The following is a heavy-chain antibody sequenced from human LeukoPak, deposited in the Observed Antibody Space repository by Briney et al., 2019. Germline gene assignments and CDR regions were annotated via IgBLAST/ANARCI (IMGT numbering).Heavy chain of an antibody. J-gene: IGHJ4*02. CDR2: IIPILGIA. Sequence: SVKVSCKAPGGTFSSYTISWVRQAPGQGLEWMGRIIPILGIANYAPKFQGRVTITADKSTSTAYMELSSLRSEDTAVYYCARGGYYDSSGVFDYWGQGTLVTVSS. CDR1: GGTFSSYT. CDR3: ARGGYYDSSGVFDY. D-gene: IGHD3-22*01. V-gene: IGHV1-69*02.